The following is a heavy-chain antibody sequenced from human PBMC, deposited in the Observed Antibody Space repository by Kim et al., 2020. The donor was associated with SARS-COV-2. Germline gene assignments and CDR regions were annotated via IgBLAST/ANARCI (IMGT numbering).Heavy chain of an antibody. CDR3: TRDDYGSGTYYYYGMDV. V-gene: IGHV3-49*02. D-gene: IGHD3-10*01. Sequence: VKGRFTISRDDSKSIAYLQMNSLKTEDTAVYYCTRDDYGSGTYYYYGMDVWGQGTPVTVSS. J-gene: IGHJ6*02.